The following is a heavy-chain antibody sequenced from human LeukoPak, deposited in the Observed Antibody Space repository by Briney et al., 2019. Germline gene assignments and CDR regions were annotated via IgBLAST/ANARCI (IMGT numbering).Heavy chain of an antibody. CDR3: ARDMTLVTIGHAAFDI. J-gene: IGHJ3*02. CDR2: ISNSGNTI. Sequence: GGSLRLSCTASGSNFDYYYMTWIRQPPGKGLEWVSYISNSGNTIYYADSVKGRFTISRDNAKNSLYLQMNSLRVDDTAVYYCARDMTLVTIGHAAFDIWGQGTFVTVSS. CDR1: GSNFDYYY. D-gene: IGHD4/OR15-4a*01. V-gene: IGHV3-11*01.